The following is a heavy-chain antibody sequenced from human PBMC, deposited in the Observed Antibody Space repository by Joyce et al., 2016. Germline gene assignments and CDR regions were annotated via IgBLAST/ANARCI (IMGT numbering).Heavy chain of an antibody. CDR2: ISGYNGST. V-gene: IGHV1-18*03. Sequence: QVQLVQSGAEVKKPGASVKVSCKASGYSLTNYDINWVRQAPGQGPEWMGWISGYNGSTNYVQKFQGRVTMTTETSTNTAYMELRRLKSEDMAVYYCARSFATFFDSWGQGTLVTVSS. CDR3: ARSFATFFDS. CDR1: GYSLTNYD. J-gene: IGHJ4*02.